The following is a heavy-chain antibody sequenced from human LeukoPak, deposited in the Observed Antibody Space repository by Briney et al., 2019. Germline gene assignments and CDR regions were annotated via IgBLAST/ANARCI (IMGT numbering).Heavy chain of an antibody. J-gene: IGHJ4*02. V-gene: IGHV3-21*01. Sequence: PGGSLRLSCAASGFTFSSYSMNWVRQAPGKGLEWVSSISSSSSYIYYADSVKGRFTISRDNAKNSLYLQMNSLRAEDTAVYYCARDHPYGVYIGWFDYWGQGTLVTVSS. CDR1: GFTFSSYS. CDR2: ISSSSSYI. CDR3: ARDHPYGVYIGWFDY. D-gene: IGHD4-17*01.